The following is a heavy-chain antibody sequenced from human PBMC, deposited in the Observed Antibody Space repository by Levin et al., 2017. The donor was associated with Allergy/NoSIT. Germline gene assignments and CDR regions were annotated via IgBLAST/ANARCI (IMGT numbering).Heavy chain of an antibody. Sequence: PGGSLRLSCAASGFTFSSYWMSWVRQAPGKGLEWVANIKQDGSEKYYVDSVKGRFTISRDNAKNSLYLQMNSLRAEDTAVYYCARLGILEWLFRPNGVDYWGQGTLVTVSS. D-gene: IGHD3-3*01. CDR3: ARLGILEWLFRPNGVDY. V-gene: IGHV3-7*03. J-gene: IGHJ4*02. CDR2: IKQDGSEK. CDR1: GFTFSSYW.